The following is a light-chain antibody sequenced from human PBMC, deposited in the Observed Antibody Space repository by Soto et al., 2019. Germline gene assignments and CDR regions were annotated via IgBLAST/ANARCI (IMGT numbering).Light chain of an antibody. Sequence: QSVLTQPPSASGTPGQRVTISCSGSYSNIGTNYVYWYQHLPGTAPKLLIYRNDQRPSGVPDRFSASKSGTSASLAISGLRSEDEADYYCAGWDDSLNSRVFGGGTKLTVL. CDR3: AGWDDSLNSRV. V-gene: IGLV1-47*01. CDR2: RND. CDR1: YSNIGTNY. J-gene: IGLJ3*02.